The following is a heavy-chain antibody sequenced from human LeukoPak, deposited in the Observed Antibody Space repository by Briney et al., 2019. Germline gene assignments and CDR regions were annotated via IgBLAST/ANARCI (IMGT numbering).Heavy chain of an antibody. V-gene: IGHV4-31*03. CDR1: GGSISSGGYY. Sequence: SQTLSLTCTVSGGSISSGGYYWSWIRQHPGKGLEWIGYIYYSGSTYYNPSLKSRVTISVYTSKNQFSLKLSSVTAANTAVYYCARERVRDTAMDVWGQGTTVTVSS. CDR2: IYYSGST. CDR3: ARERVRDTAMDV. D-gene: IGHD5-18*01. J-gene: IGHJ6*02.